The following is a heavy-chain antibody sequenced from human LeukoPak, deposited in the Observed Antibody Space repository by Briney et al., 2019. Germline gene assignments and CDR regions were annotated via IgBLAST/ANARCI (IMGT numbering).Heavy chain of an antibody. CDR3: ASRRGYSHGSRGYCFDY. V-gene: IGHV4-34*01. D-gene: IGHD5-18*01. Sequence: SETLSLTCAVYGGSFSGYYWSWIRQPPGKGLEWIGEINHSGSTNYNPSLKSRVTISVDTSKNQFSLKLSSVTAADTAVYYCASRRGYSHGSRGYCFDYWGQGTLVTVSS. CDR1: GGSFSGYY. J-gene: IGHJ4*02. CDR2: INHSGST.